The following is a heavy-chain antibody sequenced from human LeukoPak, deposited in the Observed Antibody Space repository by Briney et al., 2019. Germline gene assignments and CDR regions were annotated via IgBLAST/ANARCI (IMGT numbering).Heavy chain of an antibody. J-gene: IGHJ3*02. CDR2: MHHSGTT. V-gene: IGHV4-59*01. Sequence: SETLSLTCTVSNGSFSSYYWTWIRQPPGKGLEWIGYMHHSGTTNQTPSLKTRVSISLDTSKNQFSLKLRSVTAADTAVYYCARGRELWFGESDAFDIWGQGTMVTVSS. CDR1: NGSFSSYY. CDR3: ARGRELWFGESDAFDI. D-gene: IGHD3-10*01.